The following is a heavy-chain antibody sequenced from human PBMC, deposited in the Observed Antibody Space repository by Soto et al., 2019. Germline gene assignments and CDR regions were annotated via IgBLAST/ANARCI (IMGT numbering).Heavy chain of an antibody. CDR2: IYRGGST. CDR3: AIEVGPYSSSSDGRFDY. D-gene: IGHD6-6*01. CDR1: GFTVSSNY. J-gene: IGHJ4*02. V-gene: IGHV3-66*01. Sequence: EVHLVEPGGGLVQPGGSLRLSCAASGFTVSSNYMNWVRQAPGKGLEWVSIIYRGGSTNYADSVKGRFTITRDNSKNTLYLQLNSLRTEDTAVYYCAIEVGPYSSSSDGRFDYWGQGTQVTVSA.